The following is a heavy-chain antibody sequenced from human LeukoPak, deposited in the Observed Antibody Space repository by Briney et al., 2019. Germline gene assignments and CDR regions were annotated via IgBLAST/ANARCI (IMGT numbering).Heavy chain of an antibody. CDR1: GGSFSGYY. V-gene: IGHV4-34*01. J-gene: IGHJ4*02. Sequence: SETLSLTCAVYGGSFSGYYWSWIRQPPGKGLEWIGEINHSGSTNYNPSLKSRVTISVDTSKNQFSLKLSSVTAADTAVYYCARHKRRGYSYGYRGYYFDYWGQGTLVTVSS. CDR3: ARHKRRGYSYGYRGYYFDY. CDR2: INHSGST. D-gene: IGHD5-18*01.